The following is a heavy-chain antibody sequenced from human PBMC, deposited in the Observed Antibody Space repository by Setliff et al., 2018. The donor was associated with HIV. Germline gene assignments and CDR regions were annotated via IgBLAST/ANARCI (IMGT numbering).Heavy chain of an antibody. CDR1: GETFSGYY. J-gene: IGHJ4*02. D-gene: IGHD3-10*01. CDR3: ARQPPLSVLQVWFDDY. V-gene: IGHV4-34*01. Sequence: SETLSLTCAVYGETFSGYYWSWIRQTPGKGLEWIGEINHGGITNSNPSLKSRVTMPVDTSKNHFSLKLSSVTAADTAMYFCARQPPLSVLQVWFDDYWGQGTLVTAPQ. CDR2: INHGGIT.